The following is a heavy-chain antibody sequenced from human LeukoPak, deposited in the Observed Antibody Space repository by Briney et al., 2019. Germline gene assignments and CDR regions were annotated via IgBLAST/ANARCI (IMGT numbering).Heavy chain of an antibody. Sequence: SETLSLTCTVSGGSISSYYWSWIRQPPGKGLEWIGYIYYSGSTNYNSSLKSRVTISVDTSKNQFSLKLSSVTAADTAVYYCARGRRTGARLAAFDIWGQGTMVTVSS. CDR3: ARGRRTGARLAAFDI. CDR2: IYYSGST. V-gene: IGHV4-59*01. D-gene: IGHD3/OR15-3a*01. CDR1: GGSISSYY. J-gene: IGHJ3*02.